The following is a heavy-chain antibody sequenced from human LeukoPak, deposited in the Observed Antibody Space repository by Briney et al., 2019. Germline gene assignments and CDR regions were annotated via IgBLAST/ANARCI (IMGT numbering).Heavy chain of an antibody. CDR2: MRDDGSNE. D-gene: IGHD3-3*01. V-gene: IGHV3-30*02. Sequence: GGSLRLSCAASGVTFRTYGMHWVRQAPGKGLEWVAFMRDDGSNEYYADSVKGRFTISRDNSKNTLYLQMNSLRAEDTAVYYCAKDRLSRYDFWSGYHPSDYWGQGTLVTVSS. CDR1: GVTFRTYG. J-gene: IGHJ4*02. CDR3: AKDRLSRYDFWSGYHPSDY.